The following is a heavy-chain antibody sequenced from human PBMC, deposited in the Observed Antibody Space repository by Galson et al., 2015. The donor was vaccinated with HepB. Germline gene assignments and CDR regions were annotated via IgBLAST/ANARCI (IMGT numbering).Heavy chain of an antibody. CDR2: INPSGGST. CDR3: ARWAAGGLDY. D-gene: IGHD6-13*01. CDR1: GYIFTNFY. J-gene: IGHJ4*02. Sequence: SVKVSCKASGYIFTNFYMHWVRQAPGQGLEWMGIINPSGGSTSYAQNFQDRVTMTRDTSTSTVYMELSSLRSEDTAVDYCARWAAGGLDYWGQGTLVTVSS. V-gene: IGHV1-46*03.